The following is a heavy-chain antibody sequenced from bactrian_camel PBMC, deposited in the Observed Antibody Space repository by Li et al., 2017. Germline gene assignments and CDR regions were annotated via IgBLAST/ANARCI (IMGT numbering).Heavy chain of an antibody. D-gene: IGHD6*01. CDR2: ISTGGSST. V-gene: IGHV3-2*01. J-gene: IGHJ4*01. CDR3: AAVSMVAGTKCRSSKY. CDR1: GFTFSSYY. Sequence: VQLVESGGGSVQAGGSLRLSCTASGFTFSSYYMTWVRQAPGKGLELVSSISTGGSSTYYVESVKGRFTISEDNAKNTLYLQMNSLKPEDTAVHGCAAVSMVAGTKCRSSKYWGQGTQVTVS.